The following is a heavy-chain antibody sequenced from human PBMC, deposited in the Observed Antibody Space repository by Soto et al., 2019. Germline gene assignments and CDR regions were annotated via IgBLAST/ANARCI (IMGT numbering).Heavy chain of an antibody. Sequence: ASVKVSCKASGYTFTSYDINWVRQATGQGLEWMGWMNPNSGNTGYAQKFQGRVTMTRNTSISTAYMELSSLRSEDTAVYYCARVSPKHRRLDIWGQGTMVTVSS. J-gene: IGHJ3*02. V-gene: IGHV1-8*01. CDR2: MNPNSGNT. CDR1: GYTFTSYD. CDR3: ARVSPKHRRLDI.